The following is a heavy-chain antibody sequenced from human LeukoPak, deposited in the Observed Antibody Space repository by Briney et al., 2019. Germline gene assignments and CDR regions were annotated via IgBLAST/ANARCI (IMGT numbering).Heavy chain of an antibody. V-gene: IGHV3-48*03. Sequence: PGGSLRLSCAASGFTFSSYEMNWVRQAPGKGLEWVSYINSSGSTIYYADSVKGRFTISRDNAKNSLYLQMNSRRAEDTPVYYCPRDPWGGYFDYWGQGTLVTVSS. D-gene: IGHD3-16*01. J-gene: IGHJ4*02. CDR2: INSSGSTI. CDR3: PRDPWGGYFDY. CDR1: GFTFSSYE.